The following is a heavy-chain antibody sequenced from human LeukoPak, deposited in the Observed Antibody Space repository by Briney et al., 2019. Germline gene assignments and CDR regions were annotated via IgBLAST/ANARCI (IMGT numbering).Heavy chain of an antibody. V-gene: IGHV4-59*08. CDR1: GGSISSYY. Sequence: SETLSLTCTVSGGSISSYYWSWIRQPPGKGLEWIGYIYYSGSTNYNPSLKSRVTISVDTSKNQFSLKLSSVTAADTAVYYCARSVVVTAIHDYHFDYWGQGTLVTVSS. CDR2: IYYSGST. CDR3: ARSVVVTAIHDYHFDY. D-gene: IGHD2-21*02. J-gene: IGHJ4*02.